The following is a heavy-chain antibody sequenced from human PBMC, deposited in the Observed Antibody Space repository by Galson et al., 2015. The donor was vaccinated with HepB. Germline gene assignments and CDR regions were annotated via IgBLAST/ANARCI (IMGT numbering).Heavy chain of an antibody. J-gene: IGHJ6*03. Sequence: SVKVSCKASGGTFSSYAISWVRQAPGQGLEWMGGIIPIFGTANYAQKFQGRVTITADESTNTAYMEVSSLRSEDTAVYFCARGPTVTTLGYYYYYHMDVWGKGTTVTVSS. CDR2: IIPIFGTA. D-gene: IGHD4-17*01. V-gene: IGHV1-69*13. CDR3: ARGPTVTTLGYYYYYHMDV. CDR1: GGTFSSYA.